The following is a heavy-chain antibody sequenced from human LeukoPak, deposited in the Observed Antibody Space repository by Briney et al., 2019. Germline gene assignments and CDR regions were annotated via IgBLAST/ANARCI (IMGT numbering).Heavy chain of an antibody. CDR1: GFTVSSNY. Sequence: GGSLRLSCAASGFTVSSNYMNWVRHAPGKGLEWVSAMYSDGRTYYADSVKGRFTISRDKSKNTLYVQMNSLRAEDTAVYFCARDASGGGIMDYWGQGTLVTVSS. CDR3: ARDASGGGIMDY. J-gene: IGHJ4*02. D-gene: IGHD3-16*01. CDR2: MYSDGRT. V-gene: IGHV3-53*01.